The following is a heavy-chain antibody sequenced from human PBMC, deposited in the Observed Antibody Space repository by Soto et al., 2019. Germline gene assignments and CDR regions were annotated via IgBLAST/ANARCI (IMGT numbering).Heavy chain of an antibody. J-gene: IGHJ4*02. Sequence: GESLKISCKGSGYSFTSYWIGWVRQMPGKGLEWMGVIYPSDSDTRYSPSIQRQVTISADKSINTTYLQWSSLRASDTGIYYCARSSGTYPTDYWGQGTQVTVSS. V-gene: IGHV5-51*01. CDR3: ARSSGTYPTDY. CDR1: GYSFTSYW. CDR2: IYPSDSDT. D-gene: IGHD1-26*01.